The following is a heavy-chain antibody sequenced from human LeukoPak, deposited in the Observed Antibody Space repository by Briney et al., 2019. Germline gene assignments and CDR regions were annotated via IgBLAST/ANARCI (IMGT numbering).Heavy chain of an antibody. CDR2: ISWNDDK. J-gene: IGHJ4*02. CDR1: GFSLSTSGVG. Sequence: SGPTLVNPTQTLTLTCTFSGFSLSTSGVGVGWIRQPPGKALEWLALISWNDDKRYSPSLKCSPTITKDTSKHQVVLTMTNLDPVDTATYYCAHRKGYWGQGTLVTVSS. V-gene: IGHV2-5*01. CDR3: AHRKGY.